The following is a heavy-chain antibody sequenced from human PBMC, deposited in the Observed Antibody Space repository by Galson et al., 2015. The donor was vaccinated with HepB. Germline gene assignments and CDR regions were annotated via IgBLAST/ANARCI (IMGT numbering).Heavy chain of an antibody. Sequence: ETLSLTCTVSGGSISSSIYYWGWIRQPPGKGLEWIGSIYYSGSTDYNPSLKSRVTISVDTSKNQFSLKMNSVTAADTAVYYCARQWGGYCSGGSCYPITDWGQGTLVTVSS. D-gene: IGHD2-15*01. V-gene: IGHV4-39*01. CDR1: GGSISSSIYY. CDR3: ARQWGGYCSGGSCYPITD. CDR2: IYYSGST. J-gene: IGHJ4*02.